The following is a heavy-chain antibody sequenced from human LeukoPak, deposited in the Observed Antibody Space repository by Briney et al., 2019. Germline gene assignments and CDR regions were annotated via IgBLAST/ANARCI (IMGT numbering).Heavy chain of an antibody. CDR1: GFTFSDYY. CDR2: ISSSGGTI. Sequence: GGSLRLSCAASGFTFSDYYMNWIRQAPGKGLEWVSYISSSGGTIYYADSVKGRFTISRDNAKNSLYLQMNSLRAEDTAVYYCARDCSGGSCVGYYYYYYMDVWGKGTTVTISS. D-gene: IGHD2-15*01. CDR3: ARDCSGGSCVGYYYYYYMDV. V-gene: IGHV3-11*04. J-gene: IGHJ6*03.